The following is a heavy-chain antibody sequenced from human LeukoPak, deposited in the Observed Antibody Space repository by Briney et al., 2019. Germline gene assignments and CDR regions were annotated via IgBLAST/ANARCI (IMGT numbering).Heavy chain of an antibody. J-gene: IGHJ6*04. CDR2: IDASDSYT. D-gene: IGHD3-10*01. Sequence: GESPRISCKGSGYSFTSYWISWVRQLPGEGLEGMGRIDASDSYTNYCPSFQGHVTISADTSISTAYLQWSSLKAPDTPRYYCARLERSMVRGYYGMDAWGKGTTVTVSS. V-gene: IGHV5-10-1*01. CDR1: GYSFTSYW. CDR3: ARLERSMVRGYYGMDA.